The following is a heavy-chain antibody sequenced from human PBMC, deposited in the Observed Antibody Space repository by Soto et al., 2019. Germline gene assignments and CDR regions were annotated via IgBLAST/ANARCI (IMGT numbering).Heavy chain of an antibody. CDR1: GGSISSSSYY. J-gene: IGHJ5*02. CDR3: ARCLRFLEWRPLYNWFDP. V-gene: IGHV4-39*01. D-gene: IGHD3-3*01. Sequence: PSETLSLTCTVSGGSISSSSYYWGWIRQPPGKGLEWIGSIYYSGSTYYNPSLKSRVTISVDTSKNQFSLKLSSVTAADTAVYYRARCLRFLEWRPLYNWFDPWGQGTLVTVS. CDR2: IYYSGST.